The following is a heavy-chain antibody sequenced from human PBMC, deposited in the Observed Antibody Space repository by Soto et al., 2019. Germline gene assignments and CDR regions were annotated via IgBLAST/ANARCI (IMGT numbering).Heavy chain of an antibody. CDR1: GFTFTTYA. D-gene: IGHD6-13*01. CDR2: INAGNGAT. CDR3: ARGSAAPGPYYIVY. Sequence: ASVKVSCKASGFTFTTYAMHWVRQAPGQSLEWMGWINAGNGATKYSQNFQGRVTIARDTSANTAFMELSSLTSEDTAVYYCARGSAAPGPYYIVYWAQGTLVTVSS. J-gene: IGHJ4*02. V-gene: IGHV1-3*01.